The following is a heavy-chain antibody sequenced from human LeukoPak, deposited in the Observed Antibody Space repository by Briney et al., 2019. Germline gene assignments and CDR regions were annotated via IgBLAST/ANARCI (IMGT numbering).Heavy chain of an antibody. CDR3: AKFSGGDYGDYEALDY. V-gene: IGHV3-23*01. J-gene: IGHJ4*02. Sequence: GGSLILSCAASGFTFSSYAMSWVRQAPGKGLEWVSAISGSGGSTYYADSVKGRFTISRDNSKNTLYLQMNSLRAEDTAVYYCAKFSGGDYGDYEALDYWGQGTLVTVSS. CDR2: ISGSGGST. CDR1: GFTFSSYA. D-gene: IGHD4-17*01.